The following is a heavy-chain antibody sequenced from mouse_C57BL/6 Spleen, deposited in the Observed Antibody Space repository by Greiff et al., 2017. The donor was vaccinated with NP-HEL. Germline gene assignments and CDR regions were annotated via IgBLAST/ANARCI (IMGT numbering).Heavy chain of an antibody. V-gene: IGHV1-52*01. D-gene: IGHD1-1*01. Sequence: VQLQQPGAELVRPGSSVKLSCKASGYTFTSYWMHWVKQRPIQGLEWIGNIDPSDSETHYNQKFKDKATLTVDKSSSTAYMQLSSLTSEDSAVYYCARWYYYGSGFDYWGQGTTLTVSS. CDR3: ARWYYYGSGFDY. CDR2: IDPSDSET. J-gene: IGHJ2*01. CDR1: GYTFTSYW.